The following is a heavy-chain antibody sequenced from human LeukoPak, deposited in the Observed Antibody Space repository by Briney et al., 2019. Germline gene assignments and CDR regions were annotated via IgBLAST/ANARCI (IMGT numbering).Heavy chain of an antibody. D-gene: IGHD2-2*01. CDR1: GFIFSSYA. CDR2: ISNNGGST. J-gene: IGHJ6*02. CDR3: ARWGSTSNYGMDV. Sequence: GGSLRLSCAASGFIFSSYAMYWVRQAPGKGLEYVSAISNNGGSTYYANSVKGRFTISRDNSKNTLYLQMGSLRAEDMAVYYCARWGSTSNYGMDVWGQGTTVTVS. V-gene: IGHV3-64*01.